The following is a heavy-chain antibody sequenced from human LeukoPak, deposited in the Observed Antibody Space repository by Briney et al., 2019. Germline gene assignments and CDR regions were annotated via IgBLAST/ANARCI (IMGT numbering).Heavy chain of an antibody. Sequence: GGSLRLSCAASGFTFSSYAMGWVRQAPGKGLEWVSAISGSGGSTYYADSVKGRYTISRDNPKNTLYLQMNSLRAEDTAVYYCAKGLRGLLDAFDIWGQGTMVTVSS. J-gene: IGHJ3*02. V-gene: IGHV3-23*01. CDR2: ISGSGGST. CDR1: GFTFSSYA. D-gene: IGHD3-10*01. CDR3: AKGLRGLLDAFDI.